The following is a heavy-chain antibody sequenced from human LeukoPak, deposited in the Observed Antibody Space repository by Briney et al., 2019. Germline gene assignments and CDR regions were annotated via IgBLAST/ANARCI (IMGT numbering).Heavy chain of an antibody. J-gene: IGHJ5*02. Sequence: ASETLSLTCAVYGGSFSGYYWSWIRQPPGKGLEWIGSIYYSGSTYYNPSLKSRVTISVDTSKNQFSLKLSSVTAADTAVYYCARHPGYCSSTSCQNWFDPWGQGTLVTVSS. CDR2: IYYSGST. V-gene: IGHV4-34*01. CDR3: ARHPGYCSSTSCQNWFDP. D-gene: IGHD2-2*01. CDR1: GGSFSGYY.